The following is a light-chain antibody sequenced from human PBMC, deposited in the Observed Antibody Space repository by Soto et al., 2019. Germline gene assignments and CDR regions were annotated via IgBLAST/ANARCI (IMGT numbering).Light chain of an antibody. CDR2: QNN. Sequence: SYELTQPPSVSVSPGQTATITCSGDKLENKFVSWYQQRPGQSPVLVMYQNNKRPSGIPERFSGSNSGNTATLTISGTQAMDEADFYCQAWDSNSAAFGEGTQLTVL. CDR3: QAWDSNSAA. CDR1: KLENKF. J-gene: IGLJ2*01. V-gene: IGLV3-1*01.